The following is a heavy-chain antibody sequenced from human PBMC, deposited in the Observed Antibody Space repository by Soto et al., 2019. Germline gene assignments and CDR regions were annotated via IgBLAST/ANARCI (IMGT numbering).Heavy chain of an antibody. CDR1: VDSINTFSYF. CDR3: ARRGTSDFHY. CDR2: VHSTGNA. J-gene: IGHJ4*02. V-gene: IGHV4-31*02. Sequence: QVQLRESGPGLGEPSQTLSLPWTASVDSINTFSYFWSWIRQHPQQGLEWIGYVHSTGNAYYNPSLESRVTISIDTSENKFALDLDPLTAADTAVYYCARRGTSDFHYWGQAIRVTGAS. D-gene: IGHD3-10*01.